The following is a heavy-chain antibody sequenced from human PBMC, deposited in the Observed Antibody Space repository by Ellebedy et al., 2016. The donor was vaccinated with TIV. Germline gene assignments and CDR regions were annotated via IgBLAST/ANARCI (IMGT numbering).Heavy chain of an antibody. Sequence: ASVKVSCXASGYTFTSYGISWVRQAPGQGLEWMGWISAYNGNTNYAQKLQGRVTMTTDTSTSTAYMELRSLRSDDTAVYYCARLFRPYGDYVLGWFDPWGQGTLVTVSS. D-gene: IGHD4-17*01. CDR1: GYTFTSYG. CDR2: ISAYNGNT. J-gene: IGHJ5*02. CDR3: ARLFRPYGDYVLGWFDP. V-gene: IGHV1-18*01.